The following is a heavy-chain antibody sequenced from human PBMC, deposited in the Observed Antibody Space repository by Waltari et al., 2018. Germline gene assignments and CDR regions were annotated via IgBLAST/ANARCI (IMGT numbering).Heavy chain of an antibody. J-gene: IGHJ6*02. CDR1: GGSISSSNYY. D-gene: IGHD1-26*01. V-gene: IGHV4-39*07. CDR3: ARLSYAYYYGMDV. Sequence: QLQLQESGPGLVKPSETLSLTCTVSGGSISSSNYYWGWIRQPPGKGLEWIGTIFYSGTTFYNPSLKSRLTISVDTSKNQFSRKLSSVTAADTAVYYCARLSYAYYYGMDVWGQGTTVTVSS. CDR2: IFYSGTT.